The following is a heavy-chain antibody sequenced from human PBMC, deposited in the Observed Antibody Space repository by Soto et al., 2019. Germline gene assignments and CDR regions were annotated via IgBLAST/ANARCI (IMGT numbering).Heavy chain of an antibody. J-gene: IGHJ4*02. Sequence: QVQLVQSGAEVKKPGDSVKVSCSASGYTFTHFYITWVRQAPGQGLEWMGAISPHNFNTNFAQKFKGRVTLTTDTSTSTAYMELRSLRSDDTAVYYCARDEGGYDILTGYYKAHHFDYWGQAVLVTVSS. D-gene: IGHD3-9*01. V-gene: IGHV1-18*01. CDR1: GYTFTHFY. CDR2: ISPHNFNT. CDR3: ARDEGGYDILTGYYKAHHFDY.